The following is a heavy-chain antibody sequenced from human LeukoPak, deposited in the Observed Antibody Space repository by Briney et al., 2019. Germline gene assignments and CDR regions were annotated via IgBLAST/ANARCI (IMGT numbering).Heavy chain of an antibody. CDR1: GGTFSSYA. CDR2: IIPIFGTA. Sequence: SVKVSCKASGGTFSSYAISWGRQAPGQGVGWMGRIIPIFGTANYAQKFQGRVTITTDESTSTAYMELSSLRSEDTAVYYCAREEGYYSGSYHLDYWRQGTLVTVSS. V-gene: IGHV1-69*05. CDR3: AREEGYYSGSYHLDY. D-gene: IGHD1-26*01. J-gene: IGHJ4*02.